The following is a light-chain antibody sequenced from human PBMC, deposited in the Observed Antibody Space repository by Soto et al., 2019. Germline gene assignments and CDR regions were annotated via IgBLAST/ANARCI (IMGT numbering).Light chain of an antibody. CDR1: QSVLYSSNNKNH. CDR3: QQYYSTPLT. V-gene: IGKV4-1*01. CDR2: WAS. J-gene: IGKJ1*01. Sequence: DIVMTQSPDSLAVSLGERATINCKSSQSVLYSSNNKNHLAWFQHKPGQPPKLLIYWASTRESGVPDRFSGSGSGTDFTLTISSLQAEDVAVYYCQQYYSTPLTFGQGTKVEIK.